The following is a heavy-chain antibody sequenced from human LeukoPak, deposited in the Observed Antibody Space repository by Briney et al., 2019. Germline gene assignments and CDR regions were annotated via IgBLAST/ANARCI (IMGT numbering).Heavy chain of an antibody. J-gene: IGHJ3*02. CDR2: IYYSGST. CDR3: ARVSGTTAPDAFEI. Sequence: PSETLSLTCTVSGGSISSSSYYWGWIRQPPGKGLEWIGSIYYSGSTFYNPSLKSRVTILVDTSRNQFSLQLSSVTAADTAVYYCARVSGTTAPDAFEIWGQGTMVTVSS. D-gene: IGHD1-20*01. CDR1: GGSISSSSYY. V-gene: IGHV4-39*07.